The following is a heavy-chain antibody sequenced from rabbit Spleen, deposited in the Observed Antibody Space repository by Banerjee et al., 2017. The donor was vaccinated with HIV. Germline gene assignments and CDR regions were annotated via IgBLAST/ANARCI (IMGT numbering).Heavy chain of an antibody. D-gene: IGHD1-1*01. CDR2: INIVTGKS. V-gene: IGHV1S45*01. CDR3: ARDLVAVIGWNFNL. CDR1: GVSLQDKDE. J-gene: IGHJ4*01. Sequence: EQLEESGGGLVKPEGSLTLTCKASGVSLQDKDEMSWVRQAPGKGLEWIACINIVTGKSVYASWAKGRFLMSRTSSTTVTLQMTSLTAADTATYFCARDLVAVIGWNFNLWGPGTLVTVS.